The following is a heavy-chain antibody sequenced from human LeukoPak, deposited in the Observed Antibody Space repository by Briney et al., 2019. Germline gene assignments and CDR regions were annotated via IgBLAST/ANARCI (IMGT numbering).Heavy chain of an antibody. D-gene: IGHD3-10*01. CDR3: ARGYYYGSGSAVWTEGWFDP. J-gene: IGHJ5*02. CDR1: GFIFRNYA. V-gene: IGHV3-30*04. CDR2: ISYDGSNK. Sequence: GASLRLSCAASGFIFRNYAMSWVRQAPGKGLEWVAVISYDGSNKYYADSVKGRFTISRDNSKNTLYLQMNSLRAEDTAVYYCARGYYYGSGSAVWTEGWFDPWGQGTLVTVSS.